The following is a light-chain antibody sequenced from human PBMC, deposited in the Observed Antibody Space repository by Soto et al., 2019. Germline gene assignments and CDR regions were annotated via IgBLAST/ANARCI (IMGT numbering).Light chain of an antibody. CDR3: SSYTDSNTVL. CDR1: SSDVGAYNY. V-gene: IGLV2-14*01. J-gene: IGLJ2*01. CDR2: EVV. Sequence: QSALTQPASVSGSPGQSITISCTGTSSDVGAYNYVSWYQHHPGKAPKLIIYEVVNRPSGVSNRCSGSKSGNTASLTISGLQAEDEADYYCSSYTDSNTVLFGGGTKLTVL.